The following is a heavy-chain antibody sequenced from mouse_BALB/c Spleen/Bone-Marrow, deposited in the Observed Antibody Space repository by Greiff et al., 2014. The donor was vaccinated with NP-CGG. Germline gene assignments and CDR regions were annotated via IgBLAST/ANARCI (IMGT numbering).Heavy chain of an antibody. CDR3: TRPIGNHYAMDY. CDR2: ISNGGGST. Sequence: EVKLVESGGGLVQPGGSLKLSCAASGFTFSSYTMSWVRQTPEKRLEWVAYISNGGGSTYYPDTIKGRFTISRDNAKNTLYLQMSSLKSEDTAMYYCTRPIGNHYAMDYWGQGTSVTVSS. J-gene: IGHJ4*01. CDR1: GFTFSSYT. V-gene: IGHV5-12-2*01. D-gene: IGHD3-1*01.